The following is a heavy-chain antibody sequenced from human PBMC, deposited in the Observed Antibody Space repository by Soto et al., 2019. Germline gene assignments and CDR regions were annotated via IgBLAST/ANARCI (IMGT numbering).Heavy chain of an antibody. J-gene: IGHJ4*02. Sequence: QVQLVESGGGVVQPGSSLRLSCAASGFTFSSYAMHWVLQAPGQGLEWVAVISYDGSNKYYADSVKGRFTISRDNSKNTLYLQMNRLGAEDTAGYYCARAGIAAAKDCWGQRNLVMVAS. CDR2: ISYDGSNK. CDR1: GFTFSSYA. CDR3: ARAGIAAAKDC. V-gene: IGHV3-30-3*01. D-gene: IGHD6-13*01.